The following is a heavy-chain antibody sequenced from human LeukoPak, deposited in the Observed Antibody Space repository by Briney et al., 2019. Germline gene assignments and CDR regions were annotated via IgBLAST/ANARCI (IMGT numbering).Heavy chain of an antibody. CDR1: GFTFSAYW. J-gene: IGHJ4*02. V-gene: IGHV3-7*01. CDR3: VSTTRSSPVDN. D-gene: IGHD1-1*01. Sequence: GGSLRLSCAASGFTFSAYWMSWVRQAPGKGLEWLANIKQDGSDKQYVDSVKGRFAISRDNAKTSVYLQMNSLRAEDTAVYYCVSTTRSSPVDNWGQGTLVTVSS. CDR2: IKQDGSDK.